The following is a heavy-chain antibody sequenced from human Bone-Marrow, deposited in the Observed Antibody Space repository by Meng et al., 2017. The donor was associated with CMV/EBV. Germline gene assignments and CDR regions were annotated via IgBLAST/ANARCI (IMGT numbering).Heavy chain of an antibody. J-gene: IGHJ3*02. Sequence: SQTLSLTCAVYVGSSSGHSWNWIRQSPGKGLEWIGDINHRGSTNYNPSLKSRVTISVDTSKNQFSLKLSYVTAADTAVYYCAREGYYDSSGGAFDIWGQGTMVTVSS. CDR3: AREGYYDSSGGAFDI. CDR2: INHRGST. CDR1: VGSSSGHS. D-gene: IGHD3-22*01. V-gene: IGHV4-34*01.